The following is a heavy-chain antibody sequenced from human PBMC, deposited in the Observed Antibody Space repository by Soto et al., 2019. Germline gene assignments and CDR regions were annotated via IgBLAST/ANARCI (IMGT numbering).Heavy chain of an antibody. V-gene: IGHV4-39*01. J-gene: IGHJ4*02. CDR2: IYYSGST. CDR3: ARHGYYRDYYFDY. D-gene: IGHD4-4*01. Sequence: PSETLSLTCTVSGGSISSSSYYWGWIRQPPGKGLEWIGSIYYSGSTYYNPSLKSRVTISVDTSKNQFSLKLSSVTAADTAVYCCARHGYYRDYYFDYWGQGTLVTVSS. CDR1: GGSISSSSYY.